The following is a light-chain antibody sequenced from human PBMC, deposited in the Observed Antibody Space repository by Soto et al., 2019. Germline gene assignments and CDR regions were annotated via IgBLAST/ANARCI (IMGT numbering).Light chain of an antibody. CDR2: HTS. Sequence: DIQMTQSPSSLSASVGDTVTITCRASQGISNSLAWYQQKPGKVPKLLIYHTSTLQSGVPSRFSGSGSGTDFTLTISSLQPEDVATYYCQKYYSALTWTFGQGTKVEIK. CDR3: QKYYSALTWT. CDR1: QGISNS. J-gene: IGKJ1*01. V-gene: IGKV1-27*01.